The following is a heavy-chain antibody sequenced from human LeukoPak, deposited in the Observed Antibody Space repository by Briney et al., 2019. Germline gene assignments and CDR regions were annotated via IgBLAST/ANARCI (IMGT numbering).Heavy chain of an antibody. CDR1: GYTFTSYG. D-gene: IGHD5-24*01. J-gene: IGHJ2*01. CDR3: ARGWLQPYWYFDL. Sequence: ASVKVSCKASGYTFTSYGIIWGRQAPGQGLEWMGWISAYNGNTNYAQKFQGRVTMTTDTSTSTAYMELRSLRSDDTAVYYCARGWLQPYWYFDLWGRGTLVTVSS. V-gene: IGHV1-18*01. CDR2: ISAYNGNT.